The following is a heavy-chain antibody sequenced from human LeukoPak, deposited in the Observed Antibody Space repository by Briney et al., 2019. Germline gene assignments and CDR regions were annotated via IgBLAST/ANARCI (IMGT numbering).Heavy chain of an antibody. CDR3: AREPYSSSWYSH. CDR1: GFTVSSNY. Sequence: GGSLRLSCAATGFTVSSNYMSWVRQAPGKGLEWVSVIYSGGSTYYADSVKGRFTISRDNSKNTLYLQMNSLRAEDTAVYYYAREPYSSSWYSHWGQGTLVTVSS. CDR2: IYSGGST. V-gene: IGHV3-53*01. J-gene: IGHJ4*02. D-gene: IGHD6-13*01.